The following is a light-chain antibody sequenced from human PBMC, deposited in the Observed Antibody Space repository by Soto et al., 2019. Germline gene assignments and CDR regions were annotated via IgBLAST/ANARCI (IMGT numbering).Light chain of an antibody. Sequence: DIQMTQSPSSLSASLGDRDTITCRARQNNNRHLNWYQQKPGKAPKLPIYAASSLESGVPSRFSGSGSGTDFTLTISSLQAEDFATYYCQQTNSIPYTFGQGTKLEI. CDR1: QNNNRH. CDR3: QQTNSIPYT. CDR2: AAS. V-gene: IGKV1-39*01. J-gene: IGKJ2*01.